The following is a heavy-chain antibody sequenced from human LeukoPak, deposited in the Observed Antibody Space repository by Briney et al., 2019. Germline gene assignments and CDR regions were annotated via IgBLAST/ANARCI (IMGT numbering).Heavy chain of an antibody. CDR2: IHYSGST. CDR3: ASPRSGYRYTFDY. D-gene: IGHD3-22*01. CDR1: GGSISSYY. Sequence: SETLSLTCTVSGGSISSYYWSWIRQPPGKGLEWIGCIHYSGSTNYNPSLKSRVTISVDTSKNQFSLKLSSVTAADTAVYYCASPRSGYRYTFDYWGQGALVTVSS. J-gene: IGHJ4*02. V-gene: IGHV4-59*01.